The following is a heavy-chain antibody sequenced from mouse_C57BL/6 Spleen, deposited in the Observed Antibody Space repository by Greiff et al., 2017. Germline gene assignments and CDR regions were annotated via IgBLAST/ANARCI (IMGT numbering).Heavy chain of an antibody. CDR1: GYTFTSYW. V-gene: IGHV1-69*01. CDR3: ARAYGSSYRYFDG. CDR2: IDPSDSYT. J-gene: IGHJ1*03. Sequence: VQLQQPGAELVMPGASVKLSCKASGYTFTSYWMHWVKQRPGQGLEWIGVIDPSDSYTNYNQKFKGKSTLTVDKSSSPAYMQLSSLTSEDSAVYYCARAYGSSYRYFDGWGTGTTVTVSS. D-gene: IGHD1-1*01.